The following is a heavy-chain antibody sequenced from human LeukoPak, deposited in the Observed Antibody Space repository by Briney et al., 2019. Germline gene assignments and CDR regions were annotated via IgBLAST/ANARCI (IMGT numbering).Heavy chain of an antibody. J-gene: IGHJ4*02. Sequence: GGSLRLSCAVSGFTFSDYAMSWVRQAPGKGLEWVSGISGSGDRTYYADSVKGRFTISRDNSKNTLYLQMNSLRAEDTAVYYCAKQKKPYCSGGSCYFDYWGQGTLVTVSS. V-gene: IGHV3-23*01. D-gene: IGHD2-15*01. CDR2: ISGSGDRT. CDR3: AKQKKPYCSGGSCYFDY. CDR1: GFTFSDYA.